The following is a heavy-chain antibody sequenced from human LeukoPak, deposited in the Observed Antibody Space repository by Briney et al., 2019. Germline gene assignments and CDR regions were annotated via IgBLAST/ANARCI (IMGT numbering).Heavy chain of an antibody. CDR1: GFTFSSYA. V-gene: IGHV3-23*01. CDR2: ITSGGGT. D-gene: IGHD1-26*01. CDR3: AKGGSSSTRRYFDY. J-gene: IGHJ4*02. Sequence: GGSLRLSCAASGFTFSSYAMTWVRQAPGKGLEWVSAITSGGGTYYADSVKGRFTISRDNSKNTLYLQMNSLRAEDTAVYYCAKGGSSSTRRYFDYWGQGTLVTVSS.